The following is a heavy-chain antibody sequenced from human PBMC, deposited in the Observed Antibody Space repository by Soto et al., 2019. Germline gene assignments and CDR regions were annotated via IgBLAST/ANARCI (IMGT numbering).Heavy chain of an antibody. V-gene: IGHV1-69*01. Sequence: QVQLVQSGAEVKKSGSSVKVSCKASGGTFSSYAISWVRQAPGQGLEWMGGIIPIFGTANYAQKFQGRVTITADESTSTAYMELSSLRSEDTAVYYCARDLAARANYYYYGMDVWGQGTTVTVSS. CDR3: ARDLAARANYYYYGMDV. CDR1: GGTFSSYA. J-gene: IGHJ6*02. D-gene: IGHD6-6*01. CDR2: IIPIFGTA.